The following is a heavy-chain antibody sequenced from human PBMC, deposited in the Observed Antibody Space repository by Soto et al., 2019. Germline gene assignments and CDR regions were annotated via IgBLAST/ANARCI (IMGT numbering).Heavy chain of an antibody. J-gene: IGHJ5*02. V-gene: IGHV4-30-2*01. CDR2: IYHSGST. Sequence: QLQLQESGSGLVKPSQTLSLTCAVYGGSISSGGYSWSWIRQPTGKGLEWIGYIYHSGSTYYNPSPKSRVTIAVDRSKNQFSVKLGSVTAADTALYYCAIVPKPWCQGTLVTVSS. CDR3: AIVPKP. CDR1: GGSISSGGYS. D-gene: IGHD2-2*01.